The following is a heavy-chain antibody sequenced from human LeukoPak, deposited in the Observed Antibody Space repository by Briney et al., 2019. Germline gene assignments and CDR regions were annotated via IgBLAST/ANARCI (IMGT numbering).Heavy chain of an antibody. D-gene: IGHD6-19*01. CDR1: VFTFSSYG. CDR3: AKEIAVAGTRWFDP. CDR2: ISYDGSNK. Sequence: GRSLRLSCAASVFTFSSYGMHWVRQAPGKGLEWVAVISYDGSNKYYADSVKGRFTISRDNSKNTLYLQMNSLRAEDTAVYYCAKEIAVAGTRWFDPWGQGTLVTVSS. V-gene: IGHV3-30*18. J-gene: IGHJ5*02.